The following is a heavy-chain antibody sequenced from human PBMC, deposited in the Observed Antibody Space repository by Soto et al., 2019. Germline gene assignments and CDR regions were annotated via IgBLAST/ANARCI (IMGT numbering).Heavy chain of an antibody. V-gene: IGHV3-9*01. CDR2: ISWNSGSI. CDR3: AKDMSGYYYYGMDV. J-gene: IGHJ6*02. Sequence: EVQLVESGGGLVQPGRSLRLSCAASGFTFDDYAMHWVRQAPGKGLEWVSGISWNSGSIGYADSVKGRFTISRDNANNSLYLQMNSLRAEDTALYYCAKDMSGYYYYGMDVWGQGTTVTVSS. CDR1: GFTFDDYA.